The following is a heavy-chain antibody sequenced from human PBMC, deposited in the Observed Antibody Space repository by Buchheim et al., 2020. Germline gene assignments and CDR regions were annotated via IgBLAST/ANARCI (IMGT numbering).Heavy chain of an antibody. Sequence: QVQLQESGPGLVKPSETLSLTCTVSGGSISSYYWSWIRQPPGKGLEWIGYIYYSGSTNYNPSLKSRVTISVDTSKNQFSLKLSSVTAADTAVYYCARRYSSSSGWFDPWGQGTL. D-gene: IGHD6-6*01. CDR3: ARRYSSSSGWFDP. V-gene: IGHV4-59*01. CDR2: IYYSGST. CDR1: GGSISSYY. J-gene: IGHJ5*02.